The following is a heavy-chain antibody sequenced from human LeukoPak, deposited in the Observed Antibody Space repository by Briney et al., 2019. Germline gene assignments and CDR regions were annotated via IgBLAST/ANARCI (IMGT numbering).Heavy chain of an antibody. V-gene: IGHV3-33*01. CDR2: IWYDGSNK. CDR3: ARGYSGYDALRVDY. D-gene: IGHD5-12*01. CDR1: GFTFSSYG. J-gene: IGHJ4*02. Sequence: PGGSLRLSCAASGFTFSSYGMHWVRQALGKGLEWVAVIWYDGSNKYYADSVKGRFTISRDNSKNTLYLQMNSLRAEDTAVYYCARGYSGYDALRVDYWGQGTLVTVSS.